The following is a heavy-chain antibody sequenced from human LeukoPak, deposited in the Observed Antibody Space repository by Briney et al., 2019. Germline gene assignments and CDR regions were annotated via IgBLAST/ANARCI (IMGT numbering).Heavy chain of an antibody. CDR2: IYYSGSSGST. CDR3: ARVSTTSSGYFPCDY. D-gene: IGHD3-22*01. J-gene: IGHJ4*02. V-gene: IGHV4-59*01. CDR1: GGSISSYY. Sequence: PSETLSLTCTVSGGSISSYYWSWIRQPPGKGLEWIGYIYYSGSSGSTNYNPPLKSRVTISVDTSKNQFFLKLSSVTAADTAVYYCARVSTTSSGYFPCDYWGQGTLVTVSS.